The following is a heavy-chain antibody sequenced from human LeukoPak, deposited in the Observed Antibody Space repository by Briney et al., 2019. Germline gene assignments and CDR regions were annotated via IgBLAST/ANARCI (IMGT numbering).Heavy chain of an antibody. D-gene: IGHD3-22*01. CDR1: GFTFTNFA. CDR3: ANFVDSRGQDY. J-gene: IGHJ4*02. CDR2: ISTSGGST. Sequence: GGSLRLSCAASGFTFTNFALNWVRQAPGKGLEWVAAISTSGGSTYYADSVQGRFTISRDNSKNTLFLQMNRLRGEDTAVYYCANFVDSRGQDYWGQGTVVTVSS. V-gene: IGHV3-23*01.